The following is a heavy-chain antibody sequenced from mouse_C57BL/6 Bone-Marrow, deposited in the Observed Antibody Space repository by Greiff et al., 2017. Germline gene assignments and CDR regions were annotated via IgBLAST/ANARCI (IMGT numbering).Heavy chain of an antibody. CDR2: IYPGDGDT. CDR3: ARWGLRNYAMDY. CDR1: GYAFSSYW. D-gene: IGHD2-4*01. J-gene: IGHJ4*01. V-gene: IGHV1-80*01. Sequence: QVQLQQSGAELVKPGASVKISCKASGYAFSSYWMNWVKQRPGKGLAWIGQIYPGDGDTNYNGKFKGKATLTADKSSSTAYMQLSSLTSEDSAVYFCARWGLRNYAMDYWGQGTSVTVSS.